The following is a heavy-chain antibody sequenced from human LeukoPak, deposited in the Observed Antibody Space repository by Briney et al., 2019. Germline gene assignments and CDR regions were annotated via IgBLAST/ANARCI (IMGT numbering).Heavy chain of an antibody. CDR2: ISSSSSYI. J-gene: IGHJ4*02. CDR3: ARAERPTLDY. D-gene: IGHD5-24*01. V-gene: IGHV3-21*01. CDR1: GGTFSSYS. Sequence: GGSLRLSCAASGGTFSSYSMNWVRQAPGKGLEWVSSISSSSSYIYYADSVKGRFTISRDNAKNSLYLQMNSLRAEDTAVYYCARAERPTLDYWGQGTLVTVSS.